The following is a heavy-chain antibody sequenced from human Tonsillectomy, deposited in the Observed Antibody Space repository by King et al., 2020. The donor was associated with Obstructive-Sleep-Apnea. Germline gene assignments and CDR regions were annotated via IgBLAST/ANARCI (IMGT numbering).Heavy chain of an antibody. Sequence: QLQESGPGLVKPSQNLSLTCTVSGDSIRSGGYYWSWIRQHPGKGLEWIGYIYHSGTTYYNPSLKSRVIMSVDTSGNQFSLKLSSLTAADTALYYCARQSGILTGSSIDHWGQGTLVTVSS. D-gene: IGHD3-9*01. CDR2: IYHSGTT. J-gene: IGHJ4*02. CDR1: GDSIRSGGYY. CDR3: ARQSGILTGSSIDH. V-gene: IGHV4-31*03.